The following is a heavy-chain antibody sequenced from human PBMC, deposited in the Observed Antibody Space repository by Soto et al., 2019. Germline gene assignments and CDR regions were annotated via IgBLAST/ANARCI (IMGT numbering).Heavy chain of an antibody. V-gene: IGHV4-4*07. Sequence: PSETLSLTCTVSGGSISSYYWSRIRQPAGKGLEWIGRIYTSGSTNYNPSLKTRVTMSVDTSKNQFSLKLSSVTAADTAVYYCARGLVGYDSSGYSDAFDIWGQGTMVTVSS. CDR1: GGSISSYY. J-gene: IGHJ3*02. D-gene: IGHD3-22*01. CDR2: IYTSGST. CDR3: ARGLVGYDSSGYSDAFDI.